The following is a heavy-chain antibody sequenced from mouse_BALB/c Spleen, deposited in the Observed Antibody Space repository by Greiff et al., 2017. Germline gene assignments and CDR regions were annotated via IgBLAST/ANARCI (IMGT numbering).Heavy chain of an antibody. J-gene: IGHJ4*01. V-gene: IGHV1-7*01. CDR3: ARSPDAMDY. CDR2: INPSTGYT. CDR1: GYTFTSYW. Sequence: VQLQQSGAELAKPGASVKMSCKASGYTFTSYWMHWVKQRPGQGLEWIGYINPSTGYTEYNQKFKDKATLTADKSSSTAYMQLSSLTSEDSAVYYCARSPDAMDYWGQGTSVTVSS.